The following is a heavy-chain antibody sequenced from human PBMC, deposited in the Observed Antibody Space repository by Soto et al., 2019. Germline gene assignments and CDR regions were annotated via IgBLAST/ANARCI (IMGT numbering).Heavy chain of an antibody. CDR3: ARGRRSYCHYS. J-gene: IGHJ4*02. CDR2: IGSGGDT. CDR1: GFTFSNYD. Sequence: EVRLLESGGGLVQPGGSLRLSCVASGFTFSNYDMHWVRQGAGEGLEWVAAIGSGGDTYYPDSVKGRFTISRENGNNSFYLQMNNLRAEDTALNYCARGRRSYCHYSWGKGTLVTVSS. V-gene: IGHV3-13*01. D-gene: IGHD5-18*01.